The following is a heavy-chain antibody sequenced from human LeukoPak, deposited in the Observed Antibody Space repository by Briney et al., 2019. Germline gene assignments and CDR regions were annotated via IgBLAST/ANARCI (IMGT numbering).Heavy chain of an antibody. CDR3: VREGRSISVWCSGGSCYDFDY. CDR1: GFTFNTYN. D-gene: IGHD2-15*01. CDR2: ISSSKTDI. V-gene: IGHV3-21*01. Sequence: GGSLRLSCAASGFTFNTYNMNWVRQAPGKGLEWVSSISSSKTDIYYADSVRGRFTISRDNVKNSLYLQMNCLRAEDTAVYYCVREGRSISVWCSGGSCYDFDYWGQGTLVTVSS. J-gene: IGHJ4*02.